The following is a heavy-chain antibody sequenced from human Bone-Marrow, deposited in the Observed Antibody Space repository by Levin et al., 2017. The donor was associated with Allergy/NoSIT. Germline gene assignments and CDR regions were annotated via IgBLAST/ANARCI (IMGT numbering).Heavy chain of an antibody. CDR1: GFSFSSYA. V-gene: IGHV3-23*01. D-gene: IGHD2-2*01. CDR3: GKAHIVVIPAAIRSFDY. CDR2: ISGGGGST. J-gene: IGHJ4*02. Sequence: GGSLRLSCAASGFSFSSYAMSWVRQAPGKGLEWVSAISGGGGSTYYADAVKGRFTISRDNSKNTLYLQMNSLRVEDTALYYCGKAHIVVIPAAIRSFDYWGQGTLVTVSS.